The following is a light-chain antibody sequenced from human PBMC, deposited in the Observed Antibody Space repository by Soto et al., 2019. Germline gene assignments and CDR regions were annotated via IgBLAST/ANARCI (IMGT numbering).Light chain of an antibody. Sequence: QSALTQPASVSGSPGQSITISCTGTSSDVGGYDYVSWYQQHPGKVPKLMIYDVSSRPSGVSNRFSGSKSGNTASLTISGPQAEHEADYYCTSYSSSSTLVFGGGTKLTVL. J-gene: IGLJ2*01. CDR2: DVS. CDR3: TSYSSSSTLV. CDR1: SSDVGGYDY. V-gene: IGLV2-14*01.